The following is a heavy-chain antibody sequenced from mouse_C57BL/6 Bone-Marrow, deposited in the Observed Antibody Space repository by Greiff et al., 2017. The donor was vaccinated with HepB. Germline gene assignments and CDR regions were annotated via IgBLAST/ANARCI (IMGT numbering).Heavy chain of an antibody. J-gene: IGHJ2*01. D-gene: IGHD3-3*01. CDR2: IHPNSGST. Sequence: VQLQQPGAVLVKPGASVKLSCKASGYTFTSYWMHWVKQRPGQGLEWIGMIHPNSGSTNYNEKFKSKATLTVDTSSSTAYMQLSSLTSEDSAVYYCARERDQYYFDYWGQGTTLTVSS. CDR1: GYTFTSYW. V-gene: IGHV1-64*01. CDR3: ARERDQYYFDY.